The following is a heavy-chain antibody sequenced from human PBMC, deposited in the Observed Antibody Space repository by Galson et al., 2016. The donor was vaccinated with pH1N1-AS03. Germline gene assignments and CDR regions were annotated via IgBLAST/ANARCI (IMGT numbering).Heavy chain of an antibody. CDR1: GLSVSTTGMH. D-gene: IGHD5-24*01. J-gene: IGHJ4*02. Sequence: PALVKPTQTLTLTCSFSGLSVSTTGMHVSWIRQPPGKALEWLAFIDWADDKFYSTSLKTRLTISRDTSKNQVVLTMTNIDPVDTATYYCARMGDAGYNTYYFDFWGQGTLVTVSS. V-gene: IGHV2-70*04. CDR3: ARMGDAGYNTYYFDF. CDR2: IDWADDK.